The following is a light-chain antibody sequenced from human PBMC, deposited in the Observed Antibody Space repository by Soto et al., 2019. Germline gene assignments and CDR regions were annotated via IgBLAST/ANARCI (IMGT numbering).Light chain of an antibody. Sequence: QSVLTQSPSASASLGASVKLTCTLSSGHSSYAIAWHQQQPEKGPRYLMNLNSDGSHTKGDGIPDRFSGSSSGAERYLTISSLQSEDEADYYCQTWVTGIHVFGTGTKLTVL. V-gene: IGLV4-69*01. J-gene: IGLJ1*01. CDR2: LNSDGSH. CDR1: SGHSSYA. CDR3: QTWVTGIHV.